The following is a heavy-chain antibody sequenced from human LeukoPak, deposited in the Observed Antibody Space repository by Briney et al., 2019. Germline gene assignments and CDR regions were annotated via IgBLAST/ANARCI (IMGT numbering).Heavy chain of an antibody. J-gene: IGHJ5*02. Sequence: ASVKVSCKASGYTFTSYAMNWVRQAPGQGLEWMGWINTNTGNPTYAQGFTGRFVFSLDTSVSTAYLQISSLKAEDTAVYYCASRYSSSWTDNWFDHWGQGTLVTVSS. CDR3: ASRYSSSWTDNWFDH. V-gene: IGHV7-4-1*02. CDR2: INTNTGNP. CDR1: GYTFTSYA. D-gene: IGHD6-13*01.